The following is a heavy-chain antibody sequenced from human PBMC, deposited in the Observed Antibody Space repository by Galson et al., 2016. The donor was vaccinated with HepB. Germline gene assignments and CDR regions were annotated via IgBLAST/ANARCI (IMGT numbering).Heavy chain of an antibody. V-gene: IGHV3-21*01. CDR2: ISSSSSYI. CDR3: ARGDIVGAIFDY. Sequence: SLRLSCAASGFTFSSYSMNWVRQAPGKGLEWVSSISSSSSYIYYADSAKGRFTISRANTKNSLYLQMNSLRAEDTAVYYCARGDIVGAIFDYWGQGTLVTVSS. D-gene: IGHD1-26*01. J-gene: IGHJ4*02. CDR1: GFTFSSYS.